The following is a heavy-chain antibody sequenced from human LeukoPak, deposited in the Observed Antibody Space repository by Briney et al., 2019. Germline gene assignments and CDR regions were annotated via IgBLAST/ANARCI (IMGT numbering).Heavy chain of an antibody. CDR2: INPNSGAT. J-gene: IGHJ4*02. Sequence: GASVKLSCKASGYTFTGYYLFWVRQAPGQGLEWMGWINPNSGATKYAQNFQGRVTLTSDTSITTTYMELSSLRSDDTAVYYCAGGERYSYGDNHYPDLGFWGQGTPVTVSS. CDR3: AGGERYSYGDNHYPDLGF. V-gene: IGHV1-2*02. D-gene: IGHD4/OR15-4a*01. CDR1: GYTFTGYY.